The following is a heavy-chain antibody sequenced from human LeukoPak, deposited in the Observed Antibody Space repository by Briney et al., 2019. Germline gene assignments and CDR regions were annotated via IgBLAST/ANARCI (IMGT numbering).Heavy chain of an antibody. J-gene: IGHJ5*02. V-gene: IGHV4-39*07. CDR3: ARTTRGFGEPYNWFDP. Sequence: SETLSLTCTVSGGSISSGGYYWSWIRQPPGKGLEWIGEIYHSGSTNYNPSLKSRVTISVDKSKNQFSLKLSSVTAADTAVYYCARTTRGFGEPYNWFDPWGQGTLVTVSS. CDR1: GGSISSGGYY. CDR2: IYHSGST. D-gene: IGHD3-10*01.